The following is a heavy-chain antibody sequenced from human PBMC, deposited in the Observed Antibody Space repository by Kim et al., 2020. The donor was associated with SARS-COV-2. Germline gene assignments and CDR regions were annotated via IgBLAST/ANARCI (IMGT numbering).Heavy chain of an antibody. D-gene: IGHD3-10*01. Sequence: GGSLRLSCEASGFTFRSFVMGWVRQTPERGLEWVSSITRSGDNTYYTDSVKGRFTISRDNSKNTLYLHMSSLRAEDTAAYYCAKGDVENSKSGGSWGQGTLVTVSS. J-gene: IGHJ5*02. CDR3: AKGDVENSKSGGS. V-gene: IGHV3-23*01. CDR1: GFTFRSFV. CDR2: ITRSGDNT.